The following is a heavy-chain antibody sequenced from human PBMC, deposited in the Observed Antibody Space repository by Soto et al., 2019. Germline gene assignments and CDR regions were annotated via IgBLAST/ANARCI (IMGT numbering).Heavy chain of an antibody. Sequence: QLQLQESGPGLVKPSETLSLTCSVSGGSISTDSYNWDWIRQSPGKGLEWIGTIYYDGTPSYNPSLKSQVTISVDTSRNHFSLKVKSVSAADTAMYYCARFFGNAFDVWGQGTMVKVPS. CDR1: GGSISTDSYN. V-gene: IGHV4-39*02. CDR3: ARFFGNAFDV. J-gene: IGHJ3*01. CDR2: IYYDGTP. D-gene: IGHD3-3*01.